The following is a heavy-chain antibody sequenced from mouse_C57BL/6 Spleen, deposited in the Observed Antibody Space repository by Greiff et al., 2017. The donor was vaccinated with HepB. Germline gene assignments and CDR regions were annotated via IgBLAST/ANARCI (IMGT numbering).Heavy chain of an antibody. J-gene: IGHJ4*01. CDR2: IDPENGDT. CDR3: TLSRVMDY. Sequence: EVQLQESGAELVRPGASVKLSCTASGFNIKDDYMHWVKQRPEQGLEWIGWIDPENGDTEYASKFQGKATITADTSSNTAYLQLSSLTSEDTAVYYCTLSRVMDYWGQGTSVTVSS. CDR1: GFNIKDDY. V-gene: IGHV14-4*01. D-gene: IGHD6-5*01.